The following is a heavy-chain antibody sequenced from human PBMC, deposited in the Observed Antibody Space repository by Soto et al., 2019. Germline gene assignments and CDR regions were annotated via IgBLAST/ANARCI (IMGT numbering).Heavy chain of an antibody. V-gene: IGHV3-30*18. CDR3: AKDAQSRYCGGGSCYSGLFRDY. CDR2: ISYDGSNK. CDR1: GFTFSSYG. D-gene: IGHD2-15*01. Sequence: PGGSLRLSCAASGFTFSSYGMHWVRQAPGKGLEWVAVISYDGSNKYYADSVKGRFTISRDNSKNTLYLQMNSLRAEDTAVYYCAKDAQSRYCGGGSCYSGLFRDYWGQGTLVTVSS. J-gene: IGHJ4*02.